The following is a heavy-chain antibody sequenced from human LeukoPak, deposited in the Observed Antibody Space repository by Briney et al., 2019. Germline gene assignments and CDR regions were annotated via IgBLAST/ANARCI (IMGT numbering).Heavy chain of an antibody. Sequence: GGSLRLSCAASGFTFSSYAMHWVRQAPDKGLEWVAVISYDGSNKYYANSVKGRFTISRDNSKNTLYLQMNSLRAEDTAVYYCARDDNVDIVATGVIDYWGQGTLVTVSS. J-gene: IGHJ4*02. CDR2: ISYDGSNK. D-gene: IGHD5-12*01. V-gene: IGHV3-30-3*01. CDR3: ARDDNVDIVATGVIDY. CDR1: GFTFSSYA.